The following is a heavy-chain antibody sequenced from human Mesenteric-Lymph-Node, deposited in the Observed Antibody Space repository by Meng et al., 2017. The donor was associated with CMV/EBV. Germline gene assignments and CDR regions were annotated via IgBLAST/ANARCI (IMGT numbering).Heavy chain of an antibody. CDR1: FTFSSYG. D-gene: IGHD2-2*01. J-gene: IGHJ2*01. CDR3: VKSVVPAAKEDWYFDL. CDR2: IRYDGSNK. V-gene: IGHV3-30*02. Sequence: FTFSSYGMHWGRQAPGKGLEWVAVIRYDGSNKYYADSVKGRFTISRDNSKNTLYLQMNSLRAEDTAVYYCVKSVVPAAKEDWYFDLWGRGTLVTVSS.